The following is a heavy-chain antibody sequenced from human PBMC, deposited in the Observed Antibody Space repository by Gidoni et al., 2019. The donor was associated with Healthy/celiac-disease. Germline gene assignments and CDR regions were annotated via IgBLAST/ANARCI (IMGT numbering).Heavy chain of an antibody. CDR1: GFTFSTYD. CDR2: VGTAGET. D-gene: IGHD5-12*01. CDR3: ARGAGGYVYYYYGMDV. V-gene: IGHV3-13*01. J-gene: IGHJ6*02. Sequence: EVQLVEPGGALVQPGGPLRLSCAASGFTFSTYDMPWVRQAPGKGLEWVSAVGTAGETYNPGTVKSRFTISRKNAKNSLYLQMNSLRAGDTAVYYCARGAGGYVYYYYGMDVWGQGTTVTVSS.